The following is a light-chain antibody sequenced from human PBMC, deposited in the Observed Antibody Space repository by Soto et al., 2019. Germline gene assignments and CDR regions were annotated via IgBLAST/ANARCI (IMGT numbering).Light chain of an antibody. CDR2: GAS. J-gene: IGKJ1*01. CDR3: QQYNNGPPWT. Sequence: EIVMTHSPATLSVSPGERATLSCRAGQSVSSNLAWYQQKPGQAPRLLIYGASTRATGIPARFSGSGSGTEFTLTISSLQSEDFAVYYCQQYNNGPPWTFGQGTKVEIK. CDR1: QSVSSN. V-gene: IGKV3-15*01.